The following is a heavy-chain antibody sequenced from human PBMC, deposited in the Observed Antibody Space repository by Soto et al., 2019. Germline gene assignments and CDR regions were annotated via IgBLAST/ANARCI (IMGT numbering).Heavy chain of an antibody. CDR1: GDSISTSSHY. Sequence: QLQLQESGPGLVKPSETLSLTCTVSGDSISTSSHYWGWIRQPPGKGLEWIGSIYASGSTYYKPSLESRVTMSVDTSKNQLSLKLSSVTAADAAVYYCATSGSGSYYFFDFWGQGTLVTVSS. CDR2: IYASGST. V-gene: IGHV4-39*01. D-gene: IGHD3-10*01. CDR3: ATSGSGSYYFFDF. J-gene: IGHJ4*02.